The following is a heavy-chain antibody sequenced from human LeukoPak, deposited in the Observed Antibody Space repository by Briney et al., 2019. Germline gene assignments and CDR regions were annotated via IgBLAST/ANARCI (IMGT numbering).Heavy chain of an antibody. CDR3: ARHLPPGNHYYDSSGSYNWFDP. CDR1: GFTLDDYG. J-gene: IGHJ5*02. D-gene: IGHD3-22*01. Sequence: PGGSLRLSCAASGFTLDDYGMSWVRQAPGKGLEWVSGINWNGSSTGYADAVKGRFTISRDNAKNSLYLQMNSLRAEDMALYHCARHLPPGNHYYDSSGSYNWFDPWGQGTLVTVSS. CDR2: INWNGSST. V-gene: IGHV3-20*01.